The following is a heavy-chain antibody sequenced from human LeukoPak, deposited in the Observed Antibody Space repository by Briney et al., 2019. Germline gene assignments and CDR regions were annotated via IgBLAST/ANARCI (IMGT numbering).Heavy chain of an antibody. V-gene: IGHV3-7*01. CDR1: GFTFSSYE. CDR2: IKQDGSEK. CDR3: ARDLSSSWYYYYYMDV. D-gene: IGHD6-13*01. Sequence: GGSLRLSCAASGFTFSSYEMSWVRQAPGKGLEWVANIKQDGSEKYYVDSVKGRFTISRDNAKNSLYLQMNSLRAEDTAVYYCARDLSSSWYYYYYMDVWGKGTTVTVSS. J-gene: IGHJ6*03.